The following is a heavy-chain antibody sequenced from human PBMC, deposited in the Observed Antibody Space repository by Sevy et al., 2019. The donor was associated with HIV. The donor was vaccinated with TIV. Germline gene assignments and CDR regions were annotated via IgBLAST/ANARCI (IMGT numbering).Heavy chain of an antibody. J-gene: IGHJ6*02. Sequence: GGSLRLSCAASGFTFSSYWMHWVRQAPGKGLVWVSRINSDGSSTSYADSVKGRFTISRDNAKNTLYLQMNSLRAEDTAVYYCARDGSTQSLGGLNYYYYGMDVWGQGTTVTVSS. V-gene: IGHV3-74*01. CDR3: ARDGSTQSLGGLNYYYYGMDV. D-gene: IGHD1-26*01. CDR1: GFTFSSYW. CDR2: INSDGSST.